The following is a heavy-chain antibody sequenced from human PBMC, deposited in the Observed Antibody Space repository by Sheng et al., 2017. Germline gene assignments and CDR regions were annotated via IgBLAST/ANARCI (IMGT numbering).Heavy chain of an antibody. V-gene: IGHV4-61*09. Sequence: QVQLQESGPGLVKPSQTLSLTCTVSGGSISSGSYYWSWIRQPAGKGLEWIGHIYTSGSTNYNPSLKSRVTISVDTSKNQFSLKLSSVTAADTAVYYCARNSELDAFDIWGQGTMVTVSS. CDR3: ARNSELDAFDI. CDR2: IYTSGST. CDR1: GGSISSGSYY. D-gene: IGHD3-10*01. J-gene: IGHJ3*02.